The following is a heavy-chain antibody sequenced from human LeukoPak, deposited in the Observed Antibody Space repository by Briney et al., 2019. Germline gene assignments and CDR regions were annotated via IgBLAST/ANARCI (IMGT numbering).Heavy chain of an antibody. CDR2: IHPNSGDT. CDR1: GYTFTGYY. J-gene: IGHJ4*02. V-gene: IGHV1-2*06. D-gene: IGHD1-26*01. Sequence: GASVKVSCKASGYTFTGYYMNWVRQAPGQGLEWMGRIHPNSGDTNYAQKFQGRVTMTRDTSISTAYLELSRLRSDDTAVYYCVADRQLGATTGFGFWGQGTLVTVSS. CDR3: VADRQLGATTGFGF.